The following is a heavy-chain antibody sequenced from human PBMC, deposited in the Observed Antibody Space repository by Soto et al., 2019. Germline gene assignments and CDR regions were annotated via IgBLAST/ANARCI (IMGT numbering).Heavy chain of an antibody. CDR1: GYTFTSYA. J-gene: IGHJ6*02. CDR2: INAGNGNT. CDR3: ARDPYYCSSTSCYLRVSYYYYGMDV. Sequence: ASVKVSCKASGYTFTSYAMHWVRQAPGQRLEWMGWINAGNGNTKYSQKFQGRVTITRDKSASTAYMELSSMRSEDTAVYYWARDPYYCSSTSCYLRVSYYYYGMDVWGQGTTVTVSS. V-gene: IGHV1-3*01. D-gene: IGHD2-2*01.